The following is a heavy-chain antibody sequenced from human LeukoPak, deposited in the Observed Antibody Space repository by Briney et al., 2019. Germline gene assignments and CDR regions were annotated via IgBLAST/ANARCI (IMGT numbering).Heavy chain of an antibody. CDR2: FYYSEST. J-gene: IGHJ3*02. Sequence: PSETLSLTCTVSGGSVSSGSYYWSWIRQPPGKGLEWIGSFYYSESTNYNPSLKSRVTISVDTSKNQFSLKLSSVTAADTAVYYCARAVLLWFGELPYDAFDIWGQGTMVTVSS. CDR1: GGSVSSGSYY. CDR3: ARAVLLWFGELPYDAFDI. D-gene: IGHD3-10*01. V-gene: IGHV4-61*01.